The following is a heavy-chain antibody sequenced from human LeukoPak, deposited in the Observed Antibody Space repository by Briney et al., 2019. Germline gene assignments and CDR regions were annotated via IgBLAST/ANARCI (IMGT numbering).Heavy chain of an antibody. CDR1: GFIFSDYY. Sequence: GGSLRLSCAASGFIFSDYYMTWIRQAPGKGLECLSYISGSGSDTNYADSVKGRLTTSRDNAKNSLYLQMNSLRAEDTAVYYCARVGSIAAAGTPDYWGQGTLVTVSS. J-gene: IGHJ4*02. CDR2: ISGSGSDT. D-gene: IGHD6-13*01. CDR3: ARVGSIAAAGTPDY. V-gene: IGHV3-11*06.